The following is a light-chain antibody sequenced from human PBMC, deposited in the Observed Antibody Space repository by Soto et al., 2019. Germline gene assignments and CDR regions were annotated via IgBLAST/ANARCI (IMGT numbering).Light chain of an antibody. CDR2: TAA. Sequence: DIQMTQSPSSLSASVGDRVTITCRASQSISSNLNWYQQKPGKAPKLLIYTAASLQSGVPSRFIGSGSGTDFTLTIASLQLEDFATNYCQQCNSLPPTFCQGTKVEIK. J-gene: IGKJ1*01. CDR3: QQCNSLPPT. V-gene: IGKV1-39*01. CDR1: QSISSN.